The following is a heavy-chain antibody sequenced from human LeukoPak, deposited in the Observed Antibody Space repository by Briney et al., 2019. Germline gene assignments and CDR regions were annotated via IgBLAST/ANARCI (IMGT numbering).Heavy chain of an antibody. D-gene: IGHD3-10*01. CDR2: IIPILGIA. J-gene: IGHJ5*02. CDR1: GGTFSSYA. Sequence: ASVKVSCTASGGTFSSYAMSWVRQAPGQGLEWMGTIIPILGIANYAQKFQGRVTITADKSTSTAYLQLSSLRSEDTAVYYWARNAGYGSEINWFDPWSQGTLVTVPS. V-gene: IGHV1-69*04. CDR3: ARNAGYGSEINWFDP.